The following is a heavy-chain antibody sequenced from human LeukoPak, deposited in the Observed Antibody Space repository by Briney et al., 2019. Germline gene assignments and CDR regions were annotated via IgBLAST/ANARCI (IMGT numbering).Heavy chain of an antibody. Sequence: ASVKVSCKFSGYTFSSYYMHWVRQAPGQGLEWMGWINPNSGVTKYSQKFQGRVTMTRDTSISTAYMELSSLRSDDTAVYYCARESSYGRQEDAWGQGTTVTVSS. V-gene: IGHV1-2*02. D-gene: IGHD3-10*01. J-gene: IGHJ6*02. CDR2: INPNSGVT. CDR1: GYTFSSYY. CDR3: ARESSYGRQEDA.